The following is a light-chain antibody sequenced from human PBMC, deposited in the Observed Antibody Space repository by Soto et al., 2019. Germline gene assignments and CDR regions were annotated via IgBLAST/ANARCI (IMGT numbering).Light chain of an antibody. J-gene: IGLJ1*01. CDR3: CSYVTTPEI. CDR2: DGT. V-gene: IGLV2-11*01. CDR1: SSDVDDYRY. Sequence: QSALAQPRSVSGSPGQLLTISCTGTSSDVDDYRYVSWYQQYPGKAPKLVIYDGTKRPSGVPDRFSGSNSGNTASLTISGLQAEDEADYPCCSYVTTPEIFGTGTKV.